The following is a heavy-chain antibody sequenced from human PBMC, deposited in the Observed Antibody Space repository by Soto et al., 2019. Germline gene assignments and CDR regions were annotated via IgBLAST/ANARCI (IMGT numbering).Heavy chain of an antibody. CDR2: IYWDDDK. J-gene: IGHJ5*02. V-gene: IGHV2-5*02. D-gene: IGHD1-1*01. Sequence: QITLKESGPPLVKPTQTLTLTCTFSGFSLRSSGVGVGWIRQPPGKALEWLALIYWDDDKRYRSSLKSRLTITKDPSKNQVVLTMTNRDPVDTATYYCARNNDLNNWFDPWGQGTLVTVSS. CDR1: GFSLRSSGVG. CDR3: ARNNDLNNWFDP.